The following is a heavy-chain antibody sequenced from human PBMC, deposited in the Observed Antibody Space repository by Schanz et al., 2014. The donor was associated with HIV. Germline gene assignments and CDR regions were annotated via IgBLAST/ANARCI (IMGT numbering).Heavy chain of an antibody. CDR3: AKEEQQLGGVGGYHFDY. V-gene: IGHV3-30*18. Sequence: VQLMESGGGQVKPGGSLRLSCVVSGFTFDKYSINWVRQAPGKGLEWVAVISYDGSNKYYADSVKGRFTISRDISKKTLYLQMNSLRAEETAVYYCAKEEQQLGGVGGYHFDYWGQGTLVTVSS. CDR1: GFTFDKYS. J-gene: IGHJ4*02. D-gene: IGHD6-13*01. CDR2: ISYDGSNK.